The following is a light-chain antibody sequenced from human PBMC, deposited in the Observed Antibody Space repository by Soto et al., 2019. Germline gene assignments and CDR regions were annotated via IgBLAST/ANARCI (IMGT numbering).Light chain of an antibody. CDR1: SSNIGAGYG. CDR2: GNS. V-gene: IGLV1-40*01. Sequence: QSVLTQPPSVSGAPGQRVTISCTGSSSNIGAGYGVHWYQQLPGTAPKLLIYGNSNRPSGVPDRFSGSKSGTSASLAITGLQAEDEADYYCQSYDSSLSGWEVFGGGTKLTVL. CDR3: QSYDSSLSGWEV. J-gene: IGLJ2*01.